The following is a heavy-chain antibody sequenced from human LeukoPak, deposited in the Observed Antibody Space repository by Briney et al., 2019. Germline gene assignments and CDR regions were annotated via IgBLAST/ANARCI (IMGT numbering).Heavy chain of an antibody. CDR1: GFIFSSNA. CDR2: ITRGDAVT. Sequence: GGSLRLSCAASGFIFSSNAMSWVRQAPGKGLEWVSTITRGDAVTHYADSVKGRFTISRDNSRNTVYLQMNSLRAEDTAVHYCAKRDSSGFYYFHYWGQGTLVTVSS. V-gene: IGHV3-23*01. J-gene: IGHJ4*02. CDR3: AKRDSSGFYYFHY. D-gene: IGHD3-22*01.